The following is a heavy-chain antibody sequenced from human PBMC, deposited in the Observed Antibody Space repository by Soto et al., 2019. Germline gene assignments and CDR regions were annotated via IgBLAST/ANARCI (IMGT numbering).Heavy chain of an antibody. J-gene: IGHJ4*02. V-gene: IGHV3-11*06. CDR3: ARDGGGNLLGPFDY. D-gene: IGHD2-21*02. CDR2: ISTSCSYT. Sequence: KPGGSLRLSCAASGFTFSDYNMSWIRQAPGKGLEWVSYISTSCSYTNYADSVKGRFTISRDNAKNSLYLQMNSLRAEDTAVYYCARDGGGNLLGPFDYWGPGTLVTVSS. CDR1: GFTFSDYN.